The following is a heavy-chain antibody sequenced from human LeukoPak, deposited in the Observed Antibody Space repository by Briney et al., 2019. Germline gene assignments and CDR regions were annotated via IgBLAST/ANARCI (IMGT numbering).Heavy chain of an antibody. CDR3: ARDRGYYGFDY. D-gene: IGHD3-10*01. Sequence: VASVKVSCKASGGTFSSYAISWVRQAPGQGLEWMGGIIPIFGTANYAQKFQGRVTITADESTSTAYMELSSLRSEDTAVYYCARDRGYYGFDYWGQGTLVTVSS. CDR1: GGTFSSYA. J-gene: IGHJ4*02. V-gene: IGHV1-69*13. CDR2: IIPIFGTA.